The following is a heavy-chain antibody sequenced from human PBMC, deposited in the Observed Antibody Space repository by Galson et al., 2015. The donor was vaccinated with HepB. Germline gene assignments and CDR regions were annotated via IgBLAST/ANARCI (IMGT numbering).Heavy chain of an antibody. D-gene: IGHD6-6*01. CDR1: GFSLSTSGVG. CDR2: IYWDDDK. V-gene: IGHV2-5*02. Sequence: PALVKPTQTLTLTCTFSGFSLSTSGVGVGWIRQPPGKALEWLALIYWDDDKRYSPSLKSRLTITKDTSKNQVVLTMTNMDPVDTAVYYCARVFQDRYHYGMDVWGRGTTVTVSS. CDR3: ARVFQDRYHYGMDV. J-gene: IGHJ6*02.